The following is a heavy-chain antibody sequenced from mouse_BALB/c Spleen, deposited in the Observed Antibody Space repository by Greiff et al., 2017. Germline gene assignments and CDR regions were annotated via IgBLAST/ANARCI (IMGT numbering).Heavy chain of an antibody. CDR2: INPDSSTI. J-gene: IGHJ1*01. CDR3: ARPYYYGSSGGYFDV. Sequence: EVKLQESGGGLVQPGGSLKLSCAASGFDFSRYWMSWVRQAPGKGLEWIGEINPDSSTINYTPSLKDKFIISRDNAKNTLYLQMSKVRSEDTALYYCARPYYYGSSGGYFDVWGAGTTVTVSS. CDR1: GFDFSRYW. V-gene: IGHV4-1*02. D-gene: IGHD1-1*01.